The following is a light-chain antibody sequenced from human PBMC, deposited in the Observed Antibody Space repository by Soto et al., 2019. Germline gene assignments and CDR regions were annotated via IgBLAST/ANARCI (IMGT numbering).Light chain of an antibody. V-gene: IGKV3-11*01. CDR1: QSVSSY. Sequence: EIVLTQSPATLSLSPGERATLSCRASQSVSSYLAWYQQKPGQAPRLLIYDASNRATGIPARFSGSGSGTDFTLTISSLEPEDFAVYYCQQRCNRPPWSTFGQGTKLEIK. CDR2: DAS. J-gene: IGKJ2*01. CDR3: QQRCNRPPWST.